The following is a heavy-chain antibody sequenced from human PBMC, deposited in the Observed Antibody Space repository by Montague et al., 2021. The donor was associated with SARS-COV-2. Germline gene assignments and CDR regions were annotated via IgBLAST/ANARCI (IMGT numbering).Heavy chain of an antibody. CDR3: ARLPYFYDSTRAFDI. D-gene: IGHD3-22*01. V-gene: IGHV4-39*01. CDR2: IFYSGST. CDR1: GGSISSSSYY. J-gene: IGHJ3*02. Sequence: SETLSLTCTVSGGSISSSSYYWGWIRQPPGKGLVWIGNIFYSGSTYYNTSLKSRVTISVDTSKNQFSLRLSSVTAADTAVYYCARLPYFYDSTRAFDIWGQGTMVTVSS.